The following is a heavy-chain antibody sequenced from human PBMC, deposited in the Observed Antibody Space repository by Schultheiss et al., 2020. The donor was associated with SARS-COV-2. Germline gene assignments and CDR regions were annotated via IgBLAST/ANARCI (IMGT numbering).Heavy chain of an antibody. CDR2: INHSGST. V-gene: IGHV4-59*01. CDR1: GGSISSYY. CDR3: ARCRVDYGDVDY. Sequence: SETLSLTCTVSGGSISSYYWSWIRQPPGKGLEWIGEINHSGSTNYNPSLKSRVTISVDTSKNQFSLKLSSVTAADTAVYYCARCRVDYGDVDYWGQGTLVTVSS. J-gene: IGHJ4*02. D-gene: IGHD4-17*01.